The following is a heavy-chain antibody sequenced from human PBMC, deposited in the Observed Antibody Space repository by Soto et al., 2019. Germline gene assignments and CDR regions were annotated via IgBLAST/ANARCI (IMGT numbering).Heavy chain of an antibody. V-gene: IGHV1-18*04. CDR2: VSGSNGNT. CDR1: GYTFINHG. J-gene: IGHJ5*02. D-gene: IGHD2-8*02. Sequence: QVPLVQSEAEVKKPGASVKVSCEASGYTFINHGISWVRQAPGQGLEWMGWVSGSNGNTKYAQKFHGRVTISADAATNTAYMELSSVRFDDTAVYYCATVDRSVALVGWFDPWGQGTLVTVSS. CDR3: ATVDRSVALVGWFDP.